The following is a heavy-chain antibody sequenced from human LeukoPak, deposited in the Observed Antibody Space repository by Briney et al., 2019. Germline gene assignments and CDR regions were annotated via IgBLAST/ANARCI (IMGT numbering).Heavy chain of an antibody. CDR1: GFTFNSFA. D-gene: IGHD2/OR15-2a*01. CDR2: ISYDGSKR. J-gene: IGHJ3*01. Sequence: PGGSLRLSCAASGFTFNSFAMHWVRQAPGKGLEWVAVISYDGSKRYYADSGKGRFTISRDNSKNATYLEMNSMRVEDTAIYYCTRDHYPGIARGGACNFWGQGTMVTVSS. CDR3: TRDHYPGIARGGACNF. V-gene: IGHV3-30-3*01.